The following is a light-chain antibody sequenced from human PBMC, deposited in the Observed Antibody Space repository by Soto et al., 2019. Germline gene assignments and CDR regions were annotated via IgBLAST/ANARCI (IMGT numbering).Light chain of an antibody. V-gene: IGKV3-15*01. CDR2: GAS. Sequence: EIAMTQSPATLSVSPGERATLSCRASQSVSSNLAWYQQKPGQAPRLVIYGASTRATGIPARFSGSGSGTEFTLTISSLQSEDFAVYYCQQYNNWPLTFGGGTKVEIK. CDR3: QQYNNWPLT. CDR1: QSVSSN. J-gene: IGKJ4*01.